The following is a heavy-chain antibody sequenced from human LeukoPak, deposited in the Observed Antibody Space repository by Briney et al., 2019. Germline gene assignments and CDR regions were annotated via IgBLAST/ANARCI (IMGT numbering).Heavy chain of an antibody. CDR1: GFTFSSYE. D-gene: IGHD3-10*01. CDR3: ARDRLGGYYYYMDV. CDR2: ISSSGSTI. J-gene: IGHJ6*03. V-gene: IGHV3-48*03. Sequence: GGSLRLSCAASGFTFSSYEMNWVRQAPGKGLEWVSYISSSGSTIYYADSVKGRFTISRDNAKNSLYLQMNSLRAEDTAVYYCARDRLGGYYYYMDVWGKGTTVTVSS.